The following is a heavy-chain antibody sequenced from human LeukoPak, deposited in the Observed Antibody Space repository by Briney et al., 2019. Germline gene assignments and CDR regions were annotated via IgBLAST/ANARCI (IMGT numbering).Heavy chain of an antibody. CDR1: GYTFTSYA. Sequence: VASVKVSCKASGYTFTSYAMHWVRQAPGQRLEWMGWINAGSGNTKYSQKFQGRVTITRDTSASTVYMELSSLKSEDTAVYYCARDSEGGYCTGGRCSRSFDYWGQGTLVTVSS. CDR2: INAGSGNT. D-gene: IGHD2-15*01. V-gene: IGHV1-3*01. CDR3: ARDSEGGYCTGGRCSRSFDY. J-gene: IGHJ4*02.